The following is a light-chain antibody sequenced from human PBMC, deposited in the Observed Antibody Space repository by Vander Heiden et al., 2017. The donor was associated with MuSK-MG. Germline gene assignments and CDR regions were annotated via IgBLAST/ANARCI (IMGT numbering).Light chain of an antibody. CDR1: QSISSY. V-gene: IGKV1-39*01. CDR2: AAS. Sequence: DIQMTQSPSSLSASVGDRGTITCRASQSISSYLNWYQQKPGKAPKLLIYAASSLQSGVPSRFSGSGSGTDFTLTISRLQPEDFATYYCQQSDSTPLTFGHGTKVXIK. J-gene: IGKJ3*01. CDR3: QQSDSTPLT.